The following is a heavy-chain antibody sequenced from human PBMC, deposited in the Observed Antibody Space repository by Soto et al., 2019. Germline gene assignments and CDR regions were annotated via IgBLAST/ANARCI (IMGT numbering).Heavy chain of an antibody. D-gene: IGHD1-1*01. J-gene: IGHJ4*02. CDR1: GFTFSSYG. V-gene: IGHV3-33*01. CDR3: AVHDSTGFDY. CDR2: IWYDGSNK. Sequence: QVQLVESGGGVVQPGRSLRLSCAASGFTFSSYGMHWVRQAPGKGLEWVAVIWYDGSNKYYADSVKGRFTISRDNSKNTLDLQMNSLRAEDTAVYYFAVHDSTGFDYWGQGTLVTVSS.